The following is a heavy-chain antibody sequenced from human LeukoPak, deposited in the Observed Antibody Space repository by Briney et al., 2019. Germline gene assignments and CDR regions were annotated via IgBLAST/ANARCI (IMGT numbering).Heavy chain of an antibody. CDR3: ARLRRGAGFL. Sequence: SETLSLTCTVSGGSISSSSYYWGWIRQPPGKGLEWIGSIYYSGSTYYNPSLKSRVTISVDTSKNQFSLKLSSVTAADTAVYYCARLRRGAGFLWGQGTLVTVSS. CDR2: IYYSGST. D-gene: IGHD6-19*01. V-gene: IGHV4-39*01. CDR1: GGSISSSSYY. J-gene: IGHJ4*02.